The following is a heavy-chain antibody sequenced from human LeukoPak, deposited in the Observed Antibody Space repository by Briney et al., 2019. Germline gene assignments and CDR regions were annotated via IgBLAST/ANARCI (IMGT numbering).Heavy chain of an antibody. CDR3: ARDEGYCSRTSCYGASKDMDV. D-gene: IGHD2-2*01. CDR2: ISGGGGST. CDR1: GFTFTNYA. J-gene: IGHJ6*02. Sequence: GGSLRLSCAASGFTFTNYAMSWVRQAPGKGLEWVSGISGGGGSTYYADSVKGRFTISRDNSKNTLYLQMNSLRAEDTAVYYCARDEGYCSRTSCYGASKDMDVWGQGTAVIVSS. V-gene: IGHV3-23*01.